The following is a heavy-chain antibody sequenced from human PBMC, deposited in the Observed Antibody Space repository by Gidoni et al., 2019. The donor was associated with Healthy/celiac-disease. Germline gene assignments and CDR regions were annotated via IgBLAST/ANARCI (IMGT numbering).Heavy chain of an antibody. CDR1: GFTFSSYG. CDR2: IWYDGSNK. Sequence: QVQLVESGGGVVQPGRSLRLSCAASGFTFSSYGMHWVRQAPGQGLEWLAGIWYDGSNKYYADSVKGRFTISRDNSKNTLYLQMNSLRAEDTAVYYCARDSPIAVAGNRAFDPWGQGTLVTVSS. CDR3: ARDSPIAVAGNRAFDP. J-gene: IGHJ5*02. V-gene: IGHV3-33*01. D-gene: IGHD6-19*01.